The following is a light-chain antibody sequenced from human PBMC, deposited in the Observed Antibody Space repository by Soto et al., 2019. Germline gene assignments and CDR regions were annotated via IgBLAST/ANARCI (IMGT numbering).Light chain of an antibody. V-gene: IGKV3-15*01. CDR2: GAS. CDR3: QQYKSWRT. J-gene: IGKJ1*01. Sequence: EIVMTQSPATLSVSAGERATLSCRASQSLSSDLAWYQQKVGQAPRLLIYGASTRATGIPARFSGSGSGTEFTLTISSLQSEDFGVYYCQQYKSWRTFGQGTKVDIK. CDR1: QSLSSD.